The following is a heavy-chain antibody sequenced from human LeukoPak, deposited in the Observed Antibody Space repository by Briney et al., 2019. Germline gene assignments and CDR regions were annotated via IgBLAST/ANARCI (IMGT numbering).Heavy chain of an antibody. D-gene: IGHD4-17*01. CDR3: ARVYFWAEYGDYACDY. CDR1: GYTFTSYG. CDR2: ISAYNGNT. J-gene: IGHJ4*02. Sequence: ASVKVSCKASGYTFTSYGISWVRQAPEQGLEWMGWISAYNGNTNYAQKLQGRVTMTTDTSTSTAYMELRSLRSDDTAVYYCARVYFWAEYGDYACDYWGQGTLVTVSS. V-gene: IGHV1-18*01.